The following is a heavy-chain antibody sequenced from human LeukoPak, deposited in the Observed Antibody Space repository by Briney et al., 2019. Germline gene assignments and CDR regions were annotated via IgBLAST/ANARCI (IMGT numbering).Heavy chain of an antibody. J-gene: IGHJ6*03. D-gene: IGHD6-13*01. CDR2: ISGSGGST. CDR3: AKYRAAAGTRYMDV. V-gene: IGHV3-23*01. CDR1: GFTFSSYA. Sequence: GGSLRLSCAASGFTFSSYAMSWVRQAPGKGLEWVSAISGSGGSTYYADSVKGRFTISRDNSKNTLYLQMNSLRAEDTAVYYCAKYRAAAGTRYMDVWGKGTTVTVSS.